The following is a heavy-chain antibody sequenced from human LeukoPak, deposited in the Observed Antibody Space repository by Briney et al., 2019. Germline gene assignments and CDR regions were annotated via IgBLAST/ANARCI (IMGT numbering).Heavy chain of an antibody. V-gene: IGHV3-23*01. J-gene: IGHJ4*02. CDR2: IIGRGGST. CDR1: GFTFNSYA. CDR3: ARDDTVTTRVGFID. D-gene: IGHD4-17*01. Sequence: GGSLRLSCAASGFTFNSYAMNWVRQTPGKGLEWVSSIIGRGGSTYYADSVKGRITISRDNSKNTLYLQMNSLRAEDTAVYYCARDDTVTTRVGFIDWGQGTLVTVSS.